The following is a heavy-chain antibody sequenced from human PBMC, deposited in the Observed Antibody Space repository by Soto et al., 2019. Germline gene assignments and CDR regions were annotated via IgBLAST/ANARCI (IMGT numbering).Heavy chain of an antibody. J-gene: IGHJ3*02. CDR3: AKWSSSPDDAFDI. V-gene: IGHV3-43*01. CDR2: ISWDGGST. D-gene: IGHD6-6*01. Sequence: GGSLRLSCAASGFTFDDYTMHWVRQAPGKGLEWVSLISWDGGSTYYADSVKGRFTISRDNSKNSLYLQMNSLRTEDAALYYCAKWSSSPDDAFDIWGQGTMVTVSS. CDR1: GFTFDDYT.